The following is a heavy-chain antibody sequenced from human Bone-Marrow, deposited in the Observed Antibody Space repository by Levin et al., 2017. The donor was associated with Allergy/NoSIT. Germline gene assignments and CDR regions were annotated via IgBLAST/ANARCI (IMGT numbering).Heavy chain of an antibody. J-gene: IGHJ4*02. Sequence: SETLSLTCTVSGGSISSYYWSWIRQPPGKGLEWIGYIYYSGSTNYNPSLKSRVTISVDTSKNQFSLKLSSVTAADTAVYYCARVRNGYCSSTSCYGEMGYYFDYWGQGTLVTVSS. CDR2: IYYSGST. V-gene: IGHV4-59*01. CDR1: GGSISSYY. CDR3: ARVRNGYCSSTSCYGEMGYYFDY. D-gene: IGHD2-2*03.